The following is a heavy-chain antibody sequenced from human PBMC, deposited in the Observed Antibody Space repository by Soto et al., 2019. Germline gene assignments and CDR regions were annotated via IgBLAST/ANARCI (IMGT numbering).Heavy chain of an antibody. D-gene: IGHD3-10*01. J-gene: IGHJ3*02. CDR1: GFTFSTYA. CDR2: ISGGGGPT. Sequence: EVQLLESGGGLVQPGGSLRLSCTASGFTFSTYAMTWVRQAPGKGLEWVSAISGGGGPTYYADSVKGRLTISRDNSKNTLYLQMNSLRADDTAVYYCAKVSRFLDSGLILGQGTLVTVSS. V-gene: IGHV3-23*01. CDR3: AKVSRFLDSGLI.